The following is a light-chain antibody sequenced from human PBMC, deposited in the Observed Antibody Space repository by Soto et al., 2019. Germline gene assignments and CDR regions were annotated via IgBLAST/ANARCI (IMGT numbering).Light chain of an antibody. V-gene: IGLV2-23*01. Sequence: QSALTQPASVSASPGQSITISCTGISSDVGSYNLVSWYQQHPGKAPKLMMFEGNSRPSGVSNRFFGSKSGNTASLTISGLQAEDEADYYCCSYVGSATWVFGGGTKLTVL. CDR3: CSYVGSATWV. CDR1: SSDVGSYNL. J-gene: IGLJ3*02. CDR2: EGN.